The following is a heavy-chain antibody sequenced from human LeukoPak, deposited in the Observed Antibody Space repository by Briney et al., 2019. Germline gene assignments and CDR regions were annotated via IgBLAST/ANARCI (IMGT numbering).Heavy chain of an antibody. CDR1: GFTFDDYG. CDR2: ISGSGGST. V-gene: IGHV3-23*01. J-gene: IGHJ3*02. Sequence: GGSLRLSCAASGFTFDDYGMSWVRQAPGKGLEWVSAISGSGGSTYYADSVKGRFTISRDNSKNTLYLQMNSLRAEDTAVYYCAKEFGSGYYRLGMLDAFDIWGQGTMVTVSS. CDR3: AKEFGSGYYRLGMLDAFDI. D-gene: IGHD3-3*01.